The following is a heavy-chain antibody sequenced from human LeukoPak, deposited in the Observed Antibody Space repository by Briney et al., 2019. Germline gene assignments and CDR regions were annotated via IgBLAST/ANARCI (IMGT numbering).Heavy chain of an antibody. CDR2: IYHDGST. CDR1: GGSISSNNW. CDR3: AKTDCTSSSCYTIDS. V-gene: IGHV4-4*02. Sequence: RASETLSLTCAVSGGSISSNNWWIWVRQSPEKGLEWIGEIYHDGSTNYNPSLKSRVTISMDKSKNQLSLKLNFVTAADTAVYYCAKTDCTSSSCYTIDSWGQGTLVTVSS. J-gene: IGHJ4*02. D-gene: IGHD2-2*02.